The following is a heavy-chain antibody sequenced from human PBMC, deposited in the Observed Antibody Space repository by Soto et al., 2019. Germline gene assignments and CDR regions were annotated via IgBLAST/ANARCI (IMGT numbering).Heavy chain of an antibody. V-gene: IGHV2-5*02. CDR1: GFSLSTSGVG. CDR3: AHSQYSSSWYDYYCSYMDV. D-gene: IGHD6-13*01. CDR2: IYWDDDK. Sequence: QITLKESGPTLVKPTQTLTLTCTFSGFSLSTSGVGVGWIRQPPGQALEWLALIYWDDDKRYSPSLKSRLTITKDTSKKQVVLTMTHMDPVDTATYYCAHSQYSSSWYDYYCSYMDVWGKGTTVTVSS. J-gene: IGHJ6*03.